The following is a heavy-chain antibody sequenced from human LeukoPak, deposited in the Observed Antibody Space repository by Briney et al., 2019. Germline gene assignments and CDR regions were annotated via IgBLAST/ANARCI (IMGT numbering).Heavy chain of an antibody. CDR1: GFTFSSYA. Sequence: PGGSLRLSCAASGFTFSSYAMHWVRQAPGKGLEWVAVISYDGSNKYYADSVKGRFTISRDNSKNTLYLQMNSLRAEDTAVYYCAREEPVAGTGFDYWGQGTLVTVSS. J-gene: IGHJ4*02. CDR3: AREEPVAGTGFDY. V-gene: IGHV3-30-3*01. CDR2: ISYDGSNK. D-gene: IGHD6-19*01.